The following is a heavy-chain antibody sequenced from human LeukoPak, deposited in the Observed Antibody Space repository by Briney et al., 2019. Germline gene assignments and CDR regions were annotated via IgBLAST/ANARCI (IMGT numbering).Heavy chain of an antibody. CDR1: GGSISSGGYY. V-gene: IGHV4-31*03. D-gene: IGHD3-10*01. J-gene: IGHJ3*02. CDR3: ARNYLRDALNI. CDR2: IYYSGST. Sequence: PSQTLSLTCTVSGGSISSGGYYWSWIRQHPGKGLEWIGYIYYSGSTYYNPSLKSRVTISVDTSKNQFSLKLSSVTAADTAVYYCARNYLRDALNIWGKGKRSPSLQ.